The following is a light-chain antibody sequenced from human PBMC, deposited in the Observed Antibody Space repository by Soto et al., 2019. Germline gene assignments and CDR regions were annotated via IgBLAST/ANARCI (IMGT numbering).Light chain of an antibody. Sequence: EIELTQSPGTLSLSPGDRANLSCSSSQSVSSSYLAWYQQKPGQAPRLLIYGASSRATGIPDRFSGSGSGTDFTLTISRLEPEDFAVYNCQQYGTSPPTFGQGTKVDIK. V-gene: IGKV3-20*01. CDR1: QSVSSSY. CDR2: GAS. J-gene: IGKJ1*01. CDR3: QQYGTSPPT.